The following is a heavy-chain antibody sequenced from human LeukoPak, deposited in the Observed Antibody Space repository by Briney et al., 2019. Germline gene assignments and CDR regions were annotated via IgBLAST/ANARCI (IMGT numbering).Heavy chain of an antibody. CDR3: ARDLGGRVTIFAVGMDV. CDR2: TSSSGSTI. Sequence: GGSLRLSCAASGFTFSDYYMSWVRQAPGKGVEGGSYTSSSGSTIYYADSVKGRFTIYRDNDKKSLYLQMTSLRAEDTAVYYCARDLGGRVTIFAVGMDVWGQGTTVTVSS. CDR1: GFTFSDYY. V-gene: IGHV3-11*01. D-gene: IGHD3-3*01. J-gene: IGHJ6*02.